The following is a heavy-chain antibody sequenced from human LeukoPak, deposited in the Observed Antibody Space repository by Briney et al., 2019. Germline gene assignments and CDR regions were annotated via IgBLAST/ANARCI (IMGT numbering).Heavy chain of an antibody. J-gene: IGHJ4*02. CDR2: IIPIFGTA. D-gene: IGHD3-10*01. CDR1: GGTFSSYA. V-gene: IGHV1-69*13. CDR3: ARGGAVWFGELLYPYYFDY. Sequence: ASVKVSCKASGGTFSSYAISWVRQAPGQGLEWMGGIIPIFGTADYAQKFQGRVTITADESTSTAYMELSSLRSEDTAVYYCARGGAVWFGELLYPYYFDYWGQGTLVTVSS.